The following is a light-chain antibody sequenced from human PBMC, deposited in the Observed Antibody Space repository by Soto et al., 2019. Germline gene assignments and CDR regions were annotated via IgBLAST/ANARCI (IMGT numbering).Light chain of an antibody. CDR3: CSYAGSDTYVL. Sequence: QSALTQPASVSGSPGQSITISCSGTSSYVGRYNLVSWYQQHPGKAPKLMIYEVTTRPSGISTRFSGSKSGNTASLTISGLQAEDEADYYCCSYAGSDTYVLFGGGTKLTVL. CDR1: SSYVGRYNL. CDR2: EVT. J-gene: IGLJ3*02. V-gene: IGLV2-23*02.